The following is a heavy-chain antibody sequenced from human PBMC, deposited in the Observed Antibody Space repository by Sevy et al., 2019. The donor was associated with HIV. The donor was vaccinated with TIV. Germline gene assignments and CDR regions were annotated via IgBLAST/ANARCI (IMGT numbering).Heavy chain of an antibody. Sequence: GGSLRLSCAASGITFSSHAMHWVRQAPGKGLEWVTIISYDGSNKHYADSVKGRFTSSRDNSKNTLYLQMNGLRAEDTAGYYCARADYGDYSGEFDYWGQGTLVTVSS. V-gene: IGHV3-30-3*01. D-gene: IGHD4-17*01. CDR2: ISYDGSNK. CDR1: GITFSSHA. J-gene: IGHJ4*02. CDR3: ARADYGDYSGEFDY.